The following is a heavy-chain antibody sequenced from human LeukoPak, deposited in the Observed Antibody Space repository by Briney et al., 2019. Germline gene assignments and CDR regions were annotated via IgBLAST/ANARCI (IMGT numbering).Heavy chain of an antibody. CDR2: IKQDGGEQ. Sequence: EPGGSLRLSCAASGFTFRSYWMSWVRQAPGKGLEWVANIKQDGGEQNYVDSVKGRFTISRDNAKNSLYLQMNSLRAEDTALYYCARDKVVGATNFDFWGQGTLVTVSS. V-gene: IGHV3-7*01. D-gene: IGHD1-26*01. J-gene: IGHJ4*02. CDR1: GFTFRSYW. CDR3: ARDKVVGATNFDF.